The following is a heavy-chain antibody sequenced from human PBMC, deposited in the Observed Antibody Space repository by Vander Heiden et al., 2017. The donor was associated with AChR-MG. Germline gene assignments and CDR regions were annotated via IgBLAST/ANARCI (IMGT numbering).Heavy chain of an antibody. V-gene: IGHV3-30-3*01. J-gene: IGHJ4*02. D-gene: IGHD4-17*01. CDR3: ARSPTVTTSPSDY. CDR2: RSYDGSNK. Sequence: QVQLVESGGGVVQPGRSLRLSCAAPGFTFSSDAMHWGRQDPGKGLEWVAFRSYDGSNKYYADSVKGRFTISRDNSKNTLYLQMNSLRAEDTAVYYCARSPTVTTSPSDYWGQGTLVTVSS. CDR1: GFTFSSDA.